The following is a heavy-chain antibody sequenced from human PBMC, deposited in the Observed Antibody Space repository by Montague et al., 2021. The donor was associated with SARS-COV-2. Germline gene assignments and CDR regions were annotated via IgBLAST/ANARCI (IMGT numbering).Heavy chain of an antibody. Sequence: SETLSLTCTVSSGSISSSDYCCWLRQPPGKRLWWVGSTYYSGTTYYNSSLKSRATIFDATPNQHFSLRLYSATAADTGDYYFARHKGRRFEVGKFLWFGEFSFDIWGRGTMVTVSS. V-gene: IGHV4-39*01. J-gene: IGHJ3*02. D-gene: IGHD3-10*01. CDR1: SGSISSSDY. CDR3: ARHKGRRFEVGKFLWFGEFSFDI. CDR2: TYYSGTT.